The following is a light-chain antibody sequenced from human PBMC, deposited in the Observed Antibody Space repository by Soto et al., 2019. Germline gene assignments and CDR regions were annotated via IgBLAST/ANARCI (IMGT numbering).Light chain of an antibody. CDR3: SSYTSATTYV. J-gene: IGLJ1*01. V-gene: IGLV2-14*01. CDR2: EVS. CDR1: SSDVGAYDY. Sequence: QSALTQPASVSGSPGQSITISCTGTSSDVGAYDYVSWYQHHPGKAPKLMIHEVSDRPSGISNRFSGSKSGNTASLTISGLQAEDEADYYCSSYTSATTYVFGTGTKPTVL.